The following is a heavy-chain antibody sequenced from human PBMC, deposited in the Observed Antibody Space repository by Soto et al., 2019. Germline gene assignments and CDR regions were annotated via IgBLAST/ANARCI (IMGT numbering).Heavy chain of an antibody. CDR3: ATEKGSGSGWYDRYFDL. D-gene: IGHD6-19*01. V-gene: IGHV1-69*01. CDR1: GGTFNSYT. Sequence: QVQLVQSGTEVKKPGSSVKVSCQASGGTFNSYTITWVRQAPGQGREWMGGIIPIFGTTNSAQKFQGRVTITADASTSTAYMELISLRSEDTAVYYCATEKGSGSGWYDRYFDLWGRGTLVTVSS. J-gene: IGHJ2*01. CDR2: IIPIFGTT.